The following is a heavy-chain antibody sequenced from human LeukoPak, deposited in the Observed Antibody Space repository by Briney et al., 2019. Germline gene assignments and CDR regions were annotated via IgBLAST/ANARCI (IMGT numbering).Heavy chain of an antibody. V-gene: IGHV1-69*13. J-gene: IGHJ6*03. Sequence: SVKVSCKASGGTFSSYAISWVRQAPGQGLEWMGGIIPIFGTANYAQKFQGRVTITADESASTAYMELSSLRSEDTAVYYCARGTPRANYGSGSKGTFYYYYYYMDVWGKGTTVTISS. CDR1: GGTFSSYA. CDR2: IIPIFGTA. D-gene: IGHD3-10*01. CDR3: ARGTPRANYGSGSKGTFYYYYYYMDV.